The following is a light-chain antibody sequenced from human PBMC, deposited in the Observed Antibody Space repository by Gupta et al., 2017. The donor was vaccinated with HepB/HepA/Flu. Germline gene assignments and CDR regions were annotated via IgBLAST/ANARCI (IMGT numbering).Light chain of an antibody. J-gene: IGKJ4*01. V-gene: IGKV3-11*01. CDR2: DAS. Sequence: TVLTQSPATLSLSPGERATLSCRASPSVSINVVWYQQKPGQAPRLLIYDASNRATGIPARFSGSGSGTDFTLTISSLEPEDFAVYYCQQRKNWPLTFGGGTKVEI. CDR3: QQRKNWPLT. CDR1: PSVSIN.